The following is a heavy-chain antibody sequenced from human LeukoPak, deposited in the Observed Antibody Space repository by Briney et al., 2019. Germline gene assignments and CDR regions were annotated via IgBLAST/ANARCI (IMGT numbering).Heavy chain of an antibody. CDR2: IYEGGNT. D-gene: IGHD3-10*02. Sequence: GGSLRLSCAASGFTFSSYSMNWVRQAPGKGLEWVSGIYEGGNTYYGDSVKGRFTISRDNFKNNLYLQMRSLRAEDTAVYYCARGGCDMFLWGQGATVTVSS. CDR3: ARGGCDMFL. V-gene: IGHV3-66*01. J-gene: IGHJ6*02. CDR1: GFTFSSYS.